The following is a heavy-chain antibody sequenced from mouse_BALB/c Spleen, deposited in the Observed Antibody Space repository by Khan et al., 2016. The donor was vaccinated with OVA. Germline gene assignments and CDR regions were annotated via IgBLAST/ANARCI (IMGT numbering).Heavy chain of an antibody. CDR1: GFNIKDTY. J-gene: IGHJ3*01. CDR2: IDPANGNS. CDR3: ARPITPGGFVY. V-gene: IGHV14-3*02. Sequence: IQLVQSGAELVKPGASVKLSCTASGFNIKDTYMNWVKQRPEQGLEWIGRIDPANGNSKYDPKFQGKATITTDTSSNTAYLQLNSLTSEDTAVYDCARPITPGGFVYWGQGTLVTVSA. D-gene: IGHD1-2*01.